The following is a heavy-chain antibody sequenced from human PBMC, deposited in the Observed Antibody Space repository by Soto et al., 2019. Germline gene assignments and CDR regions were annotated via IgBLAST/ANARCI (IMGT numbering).Heavy chain of an antibody. J-gene: IGHJ6*02. V-gene: IGHV1-2*02. CDR2: INPNSGGT. D-gene: IGHD3-16*02. Sequence: ASVKVSCKASGYTFTGYYMHWVRQAPGQGLEWMGWINPNSGGTNYAQKFQSMVTMTRDTSISTAYMELSRLRSDDTAGYYCARATCHYVWVSYRYPYYYYGMVVWGQGTTVTVSS. CDR1: GYTFTGYY. CDR3: ARATCHYVWVSYRYPYYYYGMVV.